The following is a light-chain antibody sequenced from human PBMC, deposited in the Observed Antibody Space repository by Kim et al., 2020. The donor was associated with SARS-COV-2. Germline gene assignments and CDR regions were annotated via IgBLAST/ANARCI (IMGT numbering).Light chain of an antibody. CDR1: NMGIKS. CDR2: YES. Sequence: PGKTARITGGGNNMGIKSVHWYQQKPGQAPVLVIYYESDRPSGIPERFSGSNSGNTATLTISRVEAGDEADYYCQVWDSSSDRLYVFGTGTKVTVL. V-gene: IGLV3-21*04. J-gene: IGLJ1*01. CDR3: QVWDSSSDRLYV.